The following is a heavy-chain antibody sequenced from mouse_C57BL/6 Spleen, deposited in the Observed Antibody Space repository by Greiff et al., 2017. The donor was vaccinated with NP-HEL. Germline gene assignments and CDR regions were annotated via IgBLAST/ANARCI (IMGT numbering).Heavy chain of an antibody. CDR2: IYPGSGNT. D-gene: IGHD1-1*01. J-gene: IGHJ2*01. CDR3: ARWGTTVFDY. CDR1: GYSFTSYY. V-gene: IGHV1-66*01. Sequence: VQRVESGPELVKPGASVKISCKASGYSFTSYYIHWVKQRPGQGLEWIGWIYPGSGNTKYNEKFKGKATLTADTSSSTAYMQLSSLTSEDSAVYYCARWGTTVFDYWGQGTTLTVSS.